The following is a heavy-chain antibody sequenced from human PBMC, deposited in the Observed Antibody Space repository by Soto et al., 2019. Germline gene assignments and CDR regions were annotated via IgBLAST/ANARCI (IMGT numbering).Heavy chain of an antibody. J-gene: IGHJ4*02. Sequence: EVHLLESGGGLVQPGGSLRLSCAASGFTFSNNAMSWVRQIPGEGLEWVSGISFSGDNTYYADSVRGRFTVSRDNSKSTLYTQINSLGVEDTAVYYCAKRFTLFGVIKLAPDADYWGQGPIVTVSS. CDR3: AKRFTLFGVIKLAPDADY. CDR2: ISFSGDNT. CDR1: GFTFSNNA. V-gene: IGHV3-23*01. D-gene: IGHD3-3*01.